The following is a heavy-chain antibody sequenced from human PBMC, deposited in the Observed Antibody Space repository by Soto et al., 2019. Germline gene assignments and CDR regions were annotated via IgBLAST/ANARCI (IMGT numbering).Heavy chain of an antibody. CDR3: ARVIPVVAATPDTPFFDY. D-gene: IGHD2-15*01. CDR2: IKQDGSEK. J-gene: IGHJ4*02. V-gene: IGHV3-7*01. CDR1: GFTFSSYW. Sequence: EVQLVESGGGLVQPGGSLRLSCAASGFTFSSYWMSWVRQAPGKGLEWVANIKQDGSEKYYVDSVKGRFTISRDNAKNSLYLQMNSLRAEDTAVYYCARVIPVVAATPDTPFFDYWGQGTLVTVSS.